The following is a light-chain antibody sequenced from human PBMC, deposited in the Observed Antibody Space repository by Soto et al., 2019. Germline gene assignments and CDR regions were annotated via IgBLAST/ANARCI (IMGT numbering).Light chain of an antibody. CDR1: QTVRNNY. V-gene: IGKV3-20*01. Sequence: EFVLTQSPGTLSLSPGERATLSCRVSQTVRNNYLAWYQQKPGQAPRLLTYDASSRATGIPDRFSGGGSGTDFTLTISRLEPEDFAVYYCQQFSSYPLTFGGGTKVDIK. J-gene: IGKJ4*01. CDR2: DAS. CDR3: QQFSSYPLT.